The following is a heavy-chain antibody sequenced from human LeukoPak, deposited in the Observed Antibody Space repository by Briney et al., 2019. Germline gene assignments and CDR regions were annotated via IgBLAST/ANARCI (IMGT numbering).Heavy chain of an antibody. V-gene: IGHV3-21*01. Sequence: GGSLRLSCAASGFTFSSYSMNWVRQAPGKGLEWVSSISSSSSYIYYADSVKGRFTISRDNSKNTLYLQMNSLRAEDTAVYYCAKEWVSDYDILTGHPQGAFDIWGQGTMVTVSS. J-gene: IGHJ3*02. D-gene: IGHD3-9*01. CDR2: ISSSSSYI. CDR3: AKEWVSDYDILTGHPQGAFDI. CDR1: GFTFSSYS.